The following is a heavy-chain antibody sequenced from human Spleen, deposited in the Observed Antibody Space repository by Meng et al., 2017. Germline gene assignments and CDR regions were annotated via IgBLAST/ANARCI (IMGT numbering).Heavy chain of an antibody. V-gene: IGHV1-18*01. CDR2: FVNYVDT. D-gene: IGHD3-16*01. Sequence: QVHLLQSGPEVKKPGASVRVSCKASGYTFGSYGICWVRQAPGQELEWMGWFVNYVDTYPAPKFQGRVTMTTDTHTNTAFMELRSLTSDDTAVFYCVRKGYVIDYWGQGTLVTVSS. CDR3: VRKGYVIDY. CDR1: GYTFGSYG. J-gene: IGHJ4*02.